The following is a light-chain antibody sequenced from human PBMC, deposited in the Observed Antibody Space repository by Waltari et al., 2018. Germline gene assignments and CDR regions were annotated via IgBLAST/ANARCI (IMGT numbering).Light chain of an antibody. CDR2: SNN. Sequence: QSVLTQPPSASGTPGQRVTISCSGGSSNIGSNYVSWYQRLPGTAPKLLIYSNNQRPSAAPARFSGSKSGASASLAISGLRSGDEADYYCSAWDDRLSGPVFGGGTKLTVL. CDR3: SAWDDRLSGPV. V-gene: IGLV1-47*01. J-gene: IGLJ2*01. CDR1: SSNIGSNY.